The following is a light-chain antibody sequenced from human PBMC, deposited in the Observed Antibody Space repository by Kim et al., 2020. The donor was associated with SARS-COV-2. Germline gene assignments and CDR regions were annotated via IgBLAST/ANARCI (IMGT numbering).Light chain of an antibody. J-gene: IGKJ1*01. CDR2: AAS. V-gene: IGKV1-39*01. CDR3: QQSYSTPRT. Sequence: DIQMTQSPSSLSASVGDRVSITCRTSQNIADYLNWYHQKPGKAPKLLIYAASSLQSGVPSRFSGSGSGTDFTLTISNLQPEDFATYYCQQSYSTPRTFGHGTKVDIK. CDR1: QNIADY.